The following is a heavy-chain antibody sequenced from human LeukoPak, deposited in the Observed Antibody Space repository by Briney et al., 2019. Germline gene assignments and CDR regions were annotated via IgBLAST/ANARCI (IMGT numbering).Heavy chain of an antibody. CDR2: ISYDGSNK. V-gene: IGHV3-30*03. D-gene: IGHD5-12*01. Sequence: GGSLRLSCAASGFTFSYYGMHWVRQAPGKGLEWVAVISYDGSNKYYADSVKGRFTISRDNSKNTLYLQMNSLRAEDTAVYYCARDDSGYDYLFGYWGQGTLVTVSS. J-gene: IGHJ4*02. CDR3: ARDDSGYDYLFGY. CDR1: GFTFSYYG.